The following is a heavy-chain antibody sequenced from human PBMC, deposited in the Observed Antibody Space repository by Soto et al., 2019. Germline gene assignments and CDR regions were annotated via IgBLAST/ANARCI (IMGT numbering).Heavy chain of an antibody. D-gene: IGHD4-17*01. Sequence: PGGSLRLSCAASGFTFSRFWMHWVRQAPGKGLVWVSRMNSDGSITTYADSVKGRFTISRDNAKSTLYLQVHSLRAEDAAVYYCARETTETSSLFDYWGRGALVTVSS. CDR1: GFTFSRFW. CDR3: ARETTETSSLFDY. J-gene: IGHJ4*02. CDR2: MNSDGSIT. V-gene: IGHV3-74*01.